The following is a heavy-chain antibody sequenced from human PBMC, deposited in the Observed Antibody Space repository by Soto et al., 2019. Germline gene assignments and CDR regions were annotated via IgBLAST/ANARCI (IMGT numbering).Heavy chain of an antibody. Sequence: QVQLVQSGAEVKKPGASVKVSCKASGYTFTNYDINWVRQATGQGLEWMGWMNPNSGNTGYAQKFQGRVNMTRNTSISTAYMELSSLRFEDTAVYYCARGSPVSYGDYVGGQGTLVTVSS. CDR1: GYTFTNYD. V-gene: IGHV1-8*01. D-gene: IGHD4-17*01. CDR3: ARGSPVSYGDYV. CDR2: MNPNSGNT. J-gene: IGHJ4*02.